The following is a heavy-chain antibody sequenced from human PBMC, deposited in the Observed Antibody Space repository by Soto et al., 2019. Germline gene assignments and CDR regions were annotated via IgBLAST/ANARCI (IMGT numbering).Heavy chain of an antibody. Sequence: EVQLVESGGGLVQPGGSLRLSCAASGFTFSSYWMSWVRQAPGKGLEWVANIKQDGSEKYYVDSVKGRFTISRDNAKNSLYLQMNSLRAEDAAVYYCARWDGRYLSPALYGMDVWGQGTTVTVSS. CDR3: ARWDGRYLSPALYGMDV. CDR2: IKQDGSEK. V-gene: IGHV3-7*03. CDR1: GFTFSSYW. J-gene: IGHJ6*02. D-gene: IGHD1-26*01.